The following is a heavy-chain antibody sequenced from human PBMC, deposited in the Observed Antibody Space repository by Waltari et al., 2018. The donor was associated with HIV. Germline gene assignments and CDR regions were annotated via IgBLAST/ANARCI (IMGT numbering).Heavy chain of an antibody. Sequence: QLQESGPGLVKPSETLSLTCTVSGGSISSSSYYWGWIRQPPGKGLEWIGSIYYSGSTYYNPSLKSRVTISVDTSKNQFSLKLSSVTAADTAVYYCARQGGYDILTGYYTYFDYWGQGTLVTVSS. CDR1: GGSISSSSYY. CDR3: ARQGGYDILTGYYTYFDY. J-gene: IGHJ4*02. CDR2: IYYSGST. V-gene: IGHV4-39*01. D-gene: IGHD3-9*01.